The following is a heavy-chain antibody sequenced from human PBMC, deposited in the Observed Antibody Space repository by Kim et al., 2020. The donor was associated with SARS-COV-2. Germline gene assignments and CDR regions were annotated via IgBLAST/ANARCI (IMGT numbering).Heavy chain of an antibody. D-gene: IGHD6-19*01. CDR2: ISGSGGST. Sequence: GGSLRLSCAASGFTFSSYAMSWVRQAPGKGLEWVSAISGSGGSTYYADSVKGRFTISRDNFTNTLYLQMNSLRAEDTAVYYCAKVPSRIAVTEEPSYWGQGTLVTVSS. V-gene: IGHV3-23*01. CDR1: GFTFSSYA. CDR3: AKVPSRIAVTEEPSY. J-gene: IGHJ4*02.